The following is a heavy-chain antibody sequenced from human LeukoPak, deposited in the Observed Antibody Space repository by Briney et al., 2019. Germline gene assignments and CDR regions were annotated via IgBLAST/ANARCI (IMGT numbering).Heavy chain of an antibody. CDR2: IYHSGST. CDR1: GYSISSGYY. D-gene: IGHD4-23*01. J-gene: IGHJ6*03. CDR3: ARGDHGGNYYYYYYMDV. Sequence: PSDTLSLTCTVSGYSISSGYYRGWIRQPPGKGLGWIGIIYHSGSTYYNPSLKSRVTISADTSKNQFSLKLSSVTAADTDVYYCARGDHGGNYYYYYYMDVWGKGTTVTVSS. V-gene: IGHV4-38-2*02.